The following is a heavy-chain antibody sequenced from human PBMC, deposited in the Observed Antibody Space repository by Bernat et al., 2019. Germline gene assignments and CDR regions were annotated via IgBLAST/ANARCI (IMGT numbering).Heavy chain of an antibody. CDR3: ARDLHSSGWGDFDY. D-gene: IGHD6-19*01. CDR2: ISYDGSNK. CDR1: GFTFSSYA. V-gene: IGHV3-30-3*01. J-gene: IGHJ4*02. Sequence: QVQLVESGGGVVQPGRSLRLSCAASGFTFSSYAMHWVRQAPGKGLEWVAVISYDGSNKYYADSVKGRFTISRDNSKNTLYLQMNSLRAEDTAVYYCARDLHSSGWGDFDYWGQGTLVTVSS.